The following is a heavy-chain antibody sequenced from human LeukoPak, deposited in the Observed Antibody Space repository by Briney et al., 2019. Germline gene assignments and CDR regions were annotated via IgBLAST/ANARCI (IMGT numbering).Heavy chain of an antibody. CDR1: GGTFSSYA. Sequence: GASVKVSCKASGGTFSSYAISWVRQAPGQGLEWMGGIIPIFGTANYAQKFQGRVTITADESTSTAYMELSGLRSEDTAVYYCARGGSGYLGAFDIWGQGTMVTVSS. V-gene: IGHV1-69*13. CDR2: IIPIFGTA. CDR3: ARGGSGYLGAFDI. D-gene: IGHD3-22*01. J-gene: IGHJ3*02.